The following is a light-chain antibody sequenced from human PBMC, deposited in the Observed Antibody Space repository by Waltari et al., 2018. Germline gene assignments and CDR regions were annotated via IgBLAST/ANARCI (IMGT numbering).Light chain of an antibody. CDR3: SSYTSSSTLV. CDR1: SSDGGGYNY. CDR2: EVS. Sequence: QSALTQPASVFGSPGQSITISCTETSSDGGGYNYVPWYQQHPGKAPKLRIYEVSNRPSGASNRFSGSKSGNTASLTISGLQAEDEADYYCSSYTSSSTLVFGGGTKLTVL. V-gene: IGLV2-14*01. J-gene: IGLJ2*01.